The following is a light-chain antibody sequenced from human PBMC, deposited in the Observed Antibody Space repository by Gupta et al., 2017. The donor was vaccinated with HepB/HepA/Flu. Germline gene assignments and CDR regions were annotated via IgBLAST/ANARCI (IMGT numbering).Light chain of an antibody. Sequence: GTLSLSPGERATLSCRASQSVSSSYLAWYQQKPGQAPRLLIYGASSRATGIPDRFSGSGSGTDFTLTISRLEPDDFAVYYCQQYGSSPYTFGHGTKLEIK. CDR3: QQYGSSPYT. CDR2: GAS. CDR1: QSVSSSY. V-gene: IGKV3-20*01. J-gene: IGKJ2*01.